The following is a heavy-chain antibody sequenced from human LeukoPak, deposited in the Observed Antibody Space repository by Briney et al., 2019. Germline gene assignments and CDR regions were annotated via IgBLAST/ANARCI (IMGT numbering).Heavy chain of an antibody. J-gene: IGHJ6*03. CDR1: VYTFTSYG. CDR2: ISAYNGNT. CDR3: ARVGTSGIAAAGRGPNYYYYDYMDV. D-gene: IGHD6-13*01. Sequence: ASVKVFCKASVYTFTSYGISWVRQDPGQGLEGMGWISAYNGNTNYAQKLQGRVTMTTDTSTSTAYMELRSLRSDDTAVYYCARVGTSGIAAAGRGPNYYYYDYMDVWGKGTTVTVSS. V-gene: IGHV1-18*01.